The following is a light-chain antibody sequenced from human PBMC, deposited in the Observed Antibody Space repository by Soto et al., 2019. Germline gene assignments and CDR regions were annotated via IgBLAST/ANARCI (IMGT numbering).Light chain of an antibody. CDR3: QPRSNWLT. CDR2: GAS. V-gene: IGKV3D-20*02. Sequence: IVRTQSPGTLSFSPGGRATLSCRASQSVSRSYLAWYQQKPGQAPRLLIYGASSRATRITARFSGTGSGTVFTLTIRSLEPEDFAVYDCQPRSNWLTFGQGTRLEIK. CDR1: QSVSRSY. J-gene: IGKJ5*01.